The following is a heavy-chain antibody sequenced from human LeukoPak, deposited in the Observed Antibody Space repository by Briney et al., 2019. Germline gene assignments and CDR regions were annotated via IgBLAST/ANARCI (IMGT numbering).Heavy chain of an antibody. D-gene: IGHD6-19*01. CDR1: GGSLRVYY. CDR3: SRFAPDIIAVAGTVPDAGLERYYFDY. Sequence: PSETLSLTRAVYGGSLRVYYRRWMPHPPARGLEGMGEINHSGSTNYHTSLTSRVTISVATSKNQFSLKLSSVTAADTAVYYCSRFAPDIIAVAGTVPDAGLERYYFDYWGEGTLVTVSS. V-gene: IGHV4-34*01. CDR2: INHSGST. J-gene: IGHJ4*02.